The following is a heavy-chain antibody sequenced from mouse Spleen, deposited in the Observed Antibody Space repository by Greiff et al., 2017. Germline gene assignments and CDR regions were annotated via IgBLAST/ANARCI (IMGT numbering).Heavy chain of an antibody. D-gene: IGHD1-1*02. CDR3: ARLVPDFDY. V-gene: IGHV1-42*01. CDR2: INPSTGGT. CDR1: GYSFTGYY. J-gene: IGHJ2*01. Sequence: EVQLQQSGPELVKPGASVKISCKASGYSFTGYYMNWVKQSPEKSLEWIGEINPSTGGTTYNQKFKAKATLTVDKSSSTAYMQLKSLTSEDSAVYYCARLVPDFDYWGQGTTLTVSS.